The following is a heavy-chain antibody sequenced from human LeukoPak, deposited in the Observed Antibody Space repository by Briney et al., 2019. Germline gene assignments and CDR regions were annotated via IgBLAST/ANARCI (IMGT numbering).Heavy chain of an antibody. CDR1: GFTFSSYW. J-gene: IGHJ5*02. CDR2: INSDGSST. V-gene: IGHV3-74*01. Sequence: GGPLRLSCAASGFTFSSYWMHWVRQAPGKGLVWVSRINSDGSSTSYADSVKGRFTISRDNAKNTLYLQMNSLRAEDTAVYYCASWGSYRPNWFDPWGQGTLVTVSS. D-gene: IGHD3-16*02. CDR3: ASWGSYRPNWFDP.